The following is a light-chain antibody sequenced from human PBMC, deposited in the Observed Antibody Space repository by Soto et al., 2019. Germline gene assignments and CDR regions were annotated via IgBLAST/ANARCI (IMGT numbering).Light chain of an antibody. V-gene: IGKV3-20*01. J-gene: IGKJ4*01. CDR1: QSVSSSY. CDR2: GAS. CDR3: HQYDSSPLT. Sequence: EIVLTQSPGTLSLSPGERATLSCRASQSVSSSYLAWYQQKPGQAPRLLIYGASSRATGIPDRFSGSGSGREFTITISRLEPEDFAAYYCHQYDSSPLTFGGGTKVEIK.